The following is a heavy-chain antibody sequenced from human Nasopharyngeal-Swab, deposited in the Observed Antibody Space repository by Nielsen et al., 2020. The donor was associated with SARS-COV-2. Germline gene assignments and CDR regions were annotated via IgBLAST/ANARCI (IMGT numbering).Heavy chain of an antibody. D-gene: IGHD3-10*01. V-gene: IGHV3-74*01. CDR3: TRDPDDYGSGSFYN. J-gene: IGHJ3*02. CDR2: INSDGSST. Sequence: GESLKIPCAASGFTFSTYWMHWVRQAPGEGPVWVSRINSDGSSTRYADSVKGRFTISRDNAKNTLYLQMNSLRAEDTAMYYCTRDPDDYGSGSFYNWGQGTMVTVSS. CDR1: GFTFSTYW.